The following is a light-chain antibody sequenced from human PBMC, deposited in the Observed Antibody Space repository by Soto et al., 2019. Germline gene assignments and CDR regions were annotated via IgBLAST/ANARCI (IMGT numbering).Light chain of an antibody. Sequence: DIQMTQYPSILSASVGDRVASTSRASQSIRSWLAWYQQKPGKAPKLLIYDAYSLESGVPSRFSGRRSGTEFTLTIAGLQPEDFATYYCQQYESYSPLTFGGGTKVDIK. J-gene: IGKJ4*01. CDR2: DAY. V-gene: IGKV1-5*01. CDR3: QQYESYSPLT. CDR1: QSIRSW.